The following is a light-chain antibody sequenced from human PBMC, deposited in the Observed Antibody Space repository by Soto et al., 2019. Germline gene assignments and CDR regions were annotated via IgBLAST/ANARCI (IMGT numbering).Light chain of an antibody. J-gene: IGLJ2*01. Sequence: QSALTQPASVSGSPGQSITISCTGTSSDVGGYNYVSWYQQHPGKAPKLMIYDVSNRPSGVSNRFSGSKSGNTASLTISGIQAEDEADYYCRSYTSSSTLGHVVFGGGTKLTVL. CDR3: RSYTSSSTLGHVV. CDR1: SSDVGGYNY. V-gene: IGLV2-14*01. CDR2: DVS.